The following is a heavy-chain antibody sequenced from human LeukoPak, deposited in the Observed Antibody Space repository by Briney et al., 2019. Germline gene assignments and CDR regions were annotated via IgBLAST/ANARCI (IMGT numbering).Heavy chain of an antibody. CDR2: IKTDGSIT. D-gene: IGHD5-12*01. V-gene: IGHV3-74*01. CDR3: ARGLSGYKNSLDY. CDR1: GFSFSVFW. Sequence: GGSLRLSCAASGFSFSVFWMHWVRQVPGKGPVWVSRIKTDGSITDYADSVKGRFTISRDNAKNTLYLQMNSLRADDTAAYYCARGLSGYKNSLDYWGQGAPVTVSS. J-gene: IGHJ4*02.